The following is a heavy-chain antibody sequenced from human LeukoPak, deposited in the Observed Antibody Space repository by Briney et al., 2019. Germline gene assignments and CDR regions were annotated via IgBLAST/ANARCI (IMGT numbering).Heavy chain of an antibody. D-gene: IGHD3-22*01. V-gene: IGHV3-23*01. CDR1: GFTFRSYA. CDR2: LSGRGGST. CDR3: AKDLRRIGYDISVYYRVSFDY. Sequence: GGSLRLSCAAPGFTFRSYAMTWVRQAPGKGLEWVSALSGRGGSTYYALSVKGRFTISRDNSKNTLYLQMNSLRAEDTAVYYCAKDLRRIGYDISVYYRVSFDYWGQGTLVTVSS. J-gene: IGHJ4*02.